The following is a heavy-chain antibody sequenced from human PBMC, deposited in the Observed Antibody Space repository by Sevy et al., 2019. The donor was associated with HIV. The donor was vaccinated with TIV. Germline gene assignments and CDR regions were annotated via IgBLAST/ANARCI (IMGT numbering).Heavy chain of an antibody. Sequence: GGCLRLSCEASGFTFSDHGMNCVRQAPGKGLEWVALISFDGSVKYYADSVKGRFTISRDNSKNTLYLQTTGLRVEETAVSYCAREYSGGAYGMDVWGQGTPVTVSS. CDR2: ISFDGSVK. D-gene: IGHD3-10*01. V-gene: IGHV3-30*03. CDR3: AREYSGGAYGMDV. J-gene: IGHJ6*02. CDR1: GFTFSDHG.